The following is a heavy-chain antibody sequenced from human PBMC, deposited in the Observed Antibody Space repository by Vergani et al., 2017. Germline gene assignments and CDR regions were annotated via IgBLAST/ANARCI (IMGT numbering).Heavy chain of an antibody. D-gene: IGHD2-15*01. CDR3: ARRSTGWEGVVVAFDY. CDR2: IYTSGST. V-gene: IGHV4-4*07. Sequence: QVQLQESGPGLVKPSETLSLTCTVSGGSISSYYWSWIRQPAGKGLEWIGRIYTSGSTNYNPSFKSRVTMSVDTSKNQFSLKLSSVTAADTAVYYCARRSTGWEGVVVAFDYWGQGTLVTVSS. CDR1: GGSISSYY. J-gene: IGHJ4*02.